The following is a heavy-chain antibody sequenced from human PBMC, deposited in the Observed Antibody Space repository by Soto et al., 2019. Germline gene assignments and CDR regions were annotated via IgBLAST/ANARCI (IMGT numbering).Heavy chain of an antibody. D-gene: IGHD2-15*01. Sequence: EVHLVESGGGLVKPGGSLRLSCAVSGFTFSSCTMNLVRQAPGKGLEWVSSISPSTSHIYYADSVKGRFTSSRDNAKNSMFRQMNSLGAEDTALYYCSVCSGGACHQNYGMDVWGQGTTVTVSS. CDR1: GFTFSSCT. J-gene: IGHJ6*02. V-gene: IGHV3-21*01. CDR3: SVCSGGACHQNYGMDV. CDR2: ISPSTSHI.